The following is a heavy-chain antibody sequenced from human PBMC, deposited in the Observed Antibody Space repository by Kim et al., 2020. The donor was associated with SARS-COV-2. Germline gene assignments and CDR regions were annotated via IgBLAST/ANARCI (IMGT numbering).Heavy chain of an antibody. Sequence: GGSLRLSCAASGFTVSDAWMSWVRQAPGKGLEWVGHIKSNRDGGTTEYAASVKGRFTISRDDSKSTMYLQMNSLRTEDTARYYCTTEYDSLGYYYIIHY. J-gene: IGHJ6*01. CDR2: IKSNRDGGTT. V-gene: IGHV3-15*01. CDR1: GFTVSDAW. CDR3: TTEYDSLGYYYIIHY. D-gene: IGHD3-22*01.